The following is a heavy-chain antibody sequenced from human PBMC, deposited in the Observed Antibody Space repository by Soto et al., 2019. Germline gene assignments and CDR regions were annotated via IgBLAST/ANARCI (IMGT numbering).Heavy chain of an antibody. CDR1: GGTFSSYA. CDR2: IIPIFGTA. J-gene: IGHJ6*02. CDR3: ARGGTWWGYDYNGMDV. V-gene: IGHV1-69*12. Sequence: QVQLVQSGAEVKKPGSSVKVSCKASGGTFSSYAISWVRQAPGQGLEWMGGIIPIFGTANYAQKLQGRVTITADESTRTAYRELSSLRSEDTAVYYCARGGTWWGYDYNGMDVWGQGTTVTVSS. D-gene: IGHD1-26*01.